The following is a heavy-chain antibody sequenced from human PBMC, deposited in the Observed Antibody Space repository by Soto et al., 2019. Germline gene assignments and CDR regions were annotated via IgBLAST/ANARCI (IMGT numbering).Heavy chain of an antibody. D-gene: IGHD6-13*01. CDR3: ARDIRYMAAGPPGY. V-gene: IGHV3-21*01. Sequence: PGGSLRLSCAASGFTFSSYSMNWVRQAPGKGLEWVSSISSSSSYIHYADSVKGRFTISRDNAKDSLYLQMNSLRAEDTAVYYCARDIRYMAAGPPGYWGQGTLVTVSS. CDR2: ISSSSSYI. CDR1: GFTFSSYS. J-gene: IGHJ4*02.